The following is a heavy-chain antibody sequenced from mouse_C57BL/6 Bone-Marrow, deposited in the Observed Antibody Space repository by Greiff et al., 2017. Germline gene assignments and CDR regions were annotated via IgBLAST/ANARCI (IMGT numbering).Heavy chain of an antibody. V-gene: IGHV14-1*01. Sequence: EVQLQQSGAELVRPGASVKLSCTASGFNIKDYYMHWVKQRPEQGLEWIGRIDPEDGDTEYAPQLQGKATMTADTSSNTAYLQLSSLTSEDTAVYYCTRGLLAWFAYWGQGTLVTVSA. CDR1: GFNIKDYY. CDR3: TRGLLAWFAY. CDR2: IDPEDGDT. J-gene: IGHJ3*01. D-gene: IGHD1-1*01.